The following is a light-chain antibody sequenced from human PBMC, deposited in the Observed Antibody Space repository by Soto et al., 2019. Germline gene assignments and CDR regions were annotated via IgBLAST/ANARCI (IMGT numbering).Light chain of an antibody. V-gene: IGLV1-40*01. CDR2: GNN. Sequence: QSVLTQPPSVSGAPGQRVTISCTGSNSNIGAGYDVHWYQQFPGTAPKLLISGNNNRPSGVPDRFSGSKSGTSASLVISGLQAEDEADYYCQSYDSSLSGSVFGGGTQLTVL. CDR1: NSNIGAGYD. J-gene: IGLJ7*01. CDR3: QSYDSSLSGSV.